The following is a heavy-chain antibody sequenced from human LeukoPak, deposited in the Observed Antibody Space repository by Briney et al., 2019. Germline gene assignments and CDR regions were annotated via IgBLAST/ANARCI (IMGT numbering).Heavy chain of an antibody. J-gene: IGHJ4*02. Sequence: GGSLRLSCAASGFTFISYAMSWVRQAPGKGLEWVSVISGSGSTTYYADSVKGRFTISRDNSKNTLYLQMNSLRAEDTAVYYCARDRSGSYDYWGQGTLVTVSS. D-gene: IGHD1-26*01. V-gene: IGHV3-23*01. CDR3: ARDRSGSYDY. CDR1: GFTFISYA. CDR2: ISGSGSTT.